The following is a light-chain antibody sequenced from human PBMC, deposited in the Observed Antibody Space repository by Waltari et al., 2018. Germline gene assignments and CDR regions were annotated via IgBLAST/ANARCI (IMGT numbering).Light chain of an antibody. CDR2: GNT. V-gene: IGLV1-40*01. CDR3: QCYDSSLSGSV. CDR1: SSNIGAGYA. J-gene: IGLJ3*02. Sequence: QSVLTQPPSVSGAPGQRVTISCTGSSSNIGAGYAVHWYQQLPGTAPKLLIYGNTNRPSGVPDRFSGSKSGTSASLAITGLQAEDEADHYCQCYDSSLSGSVFGGGTKLTVL.